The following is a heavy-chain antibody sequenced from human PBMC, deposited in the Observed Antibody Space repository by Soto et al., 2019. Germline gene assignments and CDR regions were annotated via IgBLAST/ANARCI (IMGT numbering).Heavy chain of an antibody. D-gene: IGHD3-3*01. Sequence: GASVKVSCKASGYTFTSRYIHWVRQAPGQGLEWMGIIDPSGGSTLYAQRFQARLTMTRDTSTSTVYMELNSLTSDDTAVYYCASWGGDIPPSTTDFWSGTFDYWGKGTLVTVPS. CDR2: IDPSGGST. CDR3: ASWGGDIPPSTTDFWSGTFDY. J-gene: IGHJ4*02. CDR1: GYTFTSRY. V-gene: IGHV1-46*03.